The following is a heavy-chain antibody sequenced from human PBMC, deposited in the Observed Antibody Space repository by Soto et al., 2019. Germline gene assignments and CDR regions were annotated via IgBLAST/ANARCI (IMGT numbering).Heavy chain of an antibody. CDR1: GFTFSSYA. CDR2: ISGSGGST. Sequence: EVQLLESGGGLVKPGGSLRLSCAASGFTFSSYAMRWVRQAPGKVLEWVSAISGSGGSTYYAASVKGRFTISRDKSKSTLYLQMNRLRAEDTDGDYCAKEADIVITGIETPGWFDPWGQGTLVNVSS. J-gene: IGHJ5*02. CDR3: AKEADIVITGIETPGWFDP. D-gene: IGHD1-20*01. V-gene: IGHV3-23*01.